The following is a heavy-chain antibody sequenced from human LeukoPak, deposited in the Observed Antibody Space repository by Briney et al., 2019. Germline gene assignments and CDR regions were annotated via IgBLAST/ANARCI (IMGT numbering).Heavy chain of an antibody. CDR1: GGSISSSSYY. V-gene: IGHV4-39*01. CDR3: ARRSSRWYSNWFDP. J-gene: IGHJ5*02. D-gene: IGHD6-13*01. Sequence: SETLSLTCTVSGGSISSSSYYWGWIRQPPGKGLEWIGSIYYSGSTYYNPSLKSRVTISVDTSKNQFSLKLSSVTAADTAVYYCARRSSRWYSNWFDPWGQGTLVTVSS. CDR2: IYYSGST.